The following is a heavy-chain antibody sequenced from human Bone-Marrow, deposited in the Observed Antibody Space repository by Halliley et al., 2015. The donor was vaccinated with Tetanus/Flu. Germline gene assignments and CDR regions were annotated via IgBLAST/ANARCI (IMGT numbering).Heavy chain of an antibody. J-gene: IGHJ3*02. CDR1: GGSISSYY. Sequence: LRLSCSVSGGSISSYYLSWIRQPPGKGLEWIGYIDYRGSPSYNPSLKSRVSFSVDTSKNQLYLKVSSVTAADTAVYYCARHLVDDAFDIWGQGTRVTVSS. V-gene: IGHV4-59*08. D-gene: IGHD1-26*01. CDR2: IDYRGSP. CDR3: ARHLVDDAFDI.